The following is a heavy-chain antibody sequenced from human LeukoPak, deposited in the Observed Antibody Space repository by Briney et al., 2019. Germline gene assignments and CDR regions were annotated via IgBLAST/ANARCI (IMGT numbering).Heavy chain of an antibody. CDR3: AGPRPTTGDAFDI. J-gene: IGHJ3*02. CDR2: IKQDGSEK. Sequence: GGSLRLSCAASGFTFSSYWMSWVRQAPGKGLEWVANIKQDGSEKYYVDSVKGRFTISRDNAKNSLYLQMNSLRAEDTAVYYCAGPRPTTGDAFDIWGQGTMVTASS. V-gene: IGHV3-7*01. D-gene: IGHD1-14*01. CDR1: GFTFSSYW.